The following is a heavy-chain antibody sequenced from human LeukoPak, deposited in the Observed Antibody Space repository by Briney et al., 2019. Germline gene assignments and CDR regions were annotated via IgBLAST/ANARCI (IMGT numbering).Heavy chain of an antibody. V-gene: IGHV4-61*01. CDR1: GGSVSSGSYY. CDR2: IYYSGST. D-gene: IGHD3-9*01. CDR3: ASGGGGYFDSSDAFDI. Sequence: SETLSLTCTVSGGSVSSGSYYWSWIRQPPGKGLEWIGYIYYSGSTNYNPSLKSRVTISVDTSKNQFSLKLSSVTAADTAVYYCASGGGGYFDSSDAFDIWGQGTMVTVSS. J-gene: IGHJ3*02.